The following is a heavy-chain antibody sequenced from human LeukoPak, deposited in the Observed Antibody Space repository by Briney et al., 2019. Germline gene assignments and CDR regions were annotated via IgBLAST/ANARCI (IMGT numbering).Heavy chain of an antibody. CDR2: IIPIFGTA. J-gene: IGHJ4*02. V-gene: IGHV1-69*05. Sequence: ASLKVSCMAYGGTFSSYAISWVRQAPGQGLQWMGRIIPIFGTANYAHKFQGGVTITTGSSTSTAYMELSRLRPVDAAVYYCARDLRSDGPIDQLGFYPYSGQGTLVSVSS. CDR3: ARDLRSDGPIDQLGFYPY. D-gene: IGHD5-24*01. CDR1: GGTFSSYA.